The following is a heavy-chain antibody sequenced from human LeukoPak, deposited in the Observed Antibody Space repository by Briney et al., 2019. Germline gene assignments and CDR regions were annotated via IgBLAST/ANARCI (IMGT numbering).Heavy chain of an antibody. CDR1: GFTFSSFY. J-gene: IGHJ1*01. V-gene: IGHV3-7*01. D-gene: IGHD1-26*01. CDR3: AFPGREPQH. CDR2: MGNDGSDK. Sequence: GGSLRLSCTVSGFTFSSFYMVWLRQTAGKGLEWVAMMGNDGSDKKYVGSLKGRFTISRDNAKNSLFLQMSSLTAEDTALYYCAFPGREPQHWGRGTLVTVSS.